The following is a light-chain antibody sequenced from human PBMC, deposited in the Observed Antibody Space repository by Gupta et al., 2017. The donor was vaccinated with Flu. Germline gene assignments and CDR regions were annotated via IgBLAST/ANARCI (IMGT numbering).Light chain of an antibody. J-gene: IGLJ3*02. CDR1: RSDLGSNDY. CDR3: CSYAGTYTWV. Sequence: TRSDLGSNDYVSWYLQHPGTAPKLIIYDVTKRPSGVPDRFSASKSGNTASLIISGLLPEDEADYYCCSYAGTYTWVFGGGTKLTVL. V-gene: IGLV2-11*03. CDR2: DVT.